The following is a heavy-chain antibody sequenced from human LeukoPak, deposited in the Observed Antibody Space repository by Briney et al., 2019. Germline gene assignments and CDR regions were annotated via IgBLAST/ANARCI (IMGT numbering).Heavy chain of an antibody. CDR2: INPTGSST. Sequence: ASVKVSCKASGYTFTNYYMHWVRQAPGQGLEWMGLINPTGSSTNYAQKFRGRVTMTRDTSATTVYMELSSLRSEDTAVYYCTREESGGYFDYWGQGTLVTVSS. CDR1: GYTFTNYY. J-gene: IGHJ4*02. V-gene: IGHV1-46*01. D-gene: IGHD2-8*02. CDR3: TREESGGYFDY.